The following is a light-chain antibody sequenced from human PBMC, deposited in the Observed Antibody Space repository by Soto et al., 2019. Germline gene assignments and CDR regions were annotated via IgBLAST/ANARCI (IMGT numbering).Light chain of an antibody. CDR1: QSVSSSY. Sequence: ELVCTQSPGTLSLSPGDRATLSCRASQSVSSSYLAWYQQKPGQAHRLLIYGAYSRATGIQDRFSGGGSGTDFTLTIRRLEPEDFAVYYCKQFSSYPLTFGGGTKVDIK. J-gene: IGKJ4*01. V-gene: IGKV3-20*01. CDR2: GAY. CDR3: KQFSSYPLT.